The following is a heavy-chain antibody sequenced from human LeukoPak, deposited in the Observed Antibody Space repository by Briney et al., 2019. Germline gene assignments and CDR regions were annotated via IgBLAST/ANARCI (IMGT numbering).Heavy chain of an antibody. J-gene: IGHJ4*02. D-gene: IGHD3-22*01. V-gene: IGHV1-2*02. Sequence: ASVKVSCKASGYTFTGYYMHWVRQAPGQGLEWMGWINPNSGGTNYAQKFQGRVTMTRDTSISTAYMELSRLRSDETAVYYCARDWGSGYYPRAFFDYWGQGTLVTVSS. CDR1: GYTFTGYY. CDR3: ARDWGSGYYPRAFFDY. CDR2: INPNSGGT.